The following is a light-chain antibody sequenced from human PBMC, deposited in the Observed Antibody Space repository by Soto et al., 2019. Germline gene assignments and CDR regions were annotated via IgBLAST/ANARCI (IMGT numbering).Light chain of an antibody. CDR1: QPVSRDY. V-gene: IGKV3-20*01. CDR3: QQCDTSLA. CDR2: GTS. Sequence: EIVFTQSPCTLSLSPGESATLSCRASQPVSRDYLAWYQQIPGQAPRLLLYGTSNRASGVPDRFSGSGSGTDFTLTISRLQPEDFAVYYCQQCDTSLAFGRGTKVDI. J-gene: IGKJ1*01.